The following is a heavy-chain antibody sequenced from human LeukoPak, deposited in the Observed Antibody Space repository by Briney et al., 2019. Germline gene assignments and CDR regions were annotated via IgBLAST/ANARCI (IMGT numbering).Heavy chain of an antibody. CDR3: AAYYDRSRNGRENI. CDR1: GYTFTGYY. Sequence: ASVKVSCKASGYTFTGYYMHWVRQAPGHGLEWMGRINPNSGGTNYAQKFPVRVTMTRDTSISTAYMELSRLRSDDTAVYYCAAYYDRSRNGRENIWGQGTMVTVSS. D-gene: IGHD3-22*01. J-gene: IGHJ3*02. CDR2: INPNSGGT. V-gene: IGHV1-2*06.